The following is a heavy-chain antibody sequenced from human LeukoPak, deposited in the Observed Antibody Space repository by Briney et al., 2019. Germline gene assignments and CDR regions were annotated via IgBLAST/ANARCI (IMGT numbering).Heavy chain of an antibody. CDR3: ARVGLTTLWALEY. CDR1: GFTFDDYA. V-gene: IGHV3-9*01. Sequence: PGGSLRLSCAASGFTFDDYAMHWVRQAPGKGLEWVSGISWNSGSIGYADSVKGRFAISRDNAKNSLYLQMNSLRAEDTAVYYCARVGLTTLWALEYWGQGTLVTVSS. J-gene: IGHJ4*02. D-gene: IGHD3-16*01. CDR2: ISWNSGSI.